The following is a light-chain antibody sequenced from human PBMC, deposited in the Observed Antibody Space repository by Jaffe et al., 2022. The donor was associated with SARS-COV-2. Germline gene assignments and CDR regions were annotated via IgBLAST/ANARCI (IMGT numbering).Light chain of an antibody. J-gene: IGLJ3*02. CDR3: AVWDDSLSGWV. CDR1: NSNIAGNR. Sequence: QSVLTQPPSASGTPGQRVPISCSGSNSNIAGNRVSWYQQLPGTAPKLLIYRNDQRPSGVPDRFSGSKSGTSASLVISGLRSEDEADYYCAVWDDSLSGWVFGGGTKLTVL. CDR2: RND. V-gene: IGLV1-47*01.